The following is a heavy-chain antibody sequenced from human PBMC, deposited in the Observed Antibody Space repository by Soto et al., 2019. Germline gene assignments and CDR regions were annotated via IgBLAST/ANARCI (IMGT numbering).Heavy chain of an antibody. CDR2: ISSNGVGT. D-gene: IGHD3-3*01. V-gene: IGHV3-64*01. J-gene: IGHJ2*01. Sequence: KAPGKGLEYVSGISSNGVGTYYANSVQGRFTISRDNSKNTVYLQMGGLRPEDMAVYFFEEEVGIRFVHSVSAFLLNRSSDL. CDR3: EEEVGIRFVHSVSAFLLNRSSDL.